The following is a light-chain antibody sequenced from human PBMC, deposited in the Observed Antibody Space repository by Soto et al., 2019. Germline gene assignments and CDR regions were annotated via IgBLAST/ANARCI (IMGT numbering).Light chain of an antibody. V-gene: IGKV4-1*01. CDR2: WAS. J-gene: IGKJ3*01. Sequence: DIVMTQSPDSLAVSLGERATINCKSSQSVLYSSNNKNYLAWYQQKPGQPPKLLIYWASTRESGVPDRFSGSGSGTDFTLTISSLQAEDVALYYCQQYFIAPCTFGPGTKVDIK. CDR1: QSVLYSSNNKNY. CDR3: QQYFIAPCT.